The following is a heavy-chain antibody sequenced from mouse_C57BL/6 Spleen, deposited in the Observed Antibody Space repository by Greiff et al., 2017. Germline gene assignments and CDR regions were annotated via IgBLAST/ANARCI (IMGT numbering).Heavy chain of an antibody. J-gene: IGHJ3*01. CDR3: ARADYYGSSPWFAY. D-gene: IGHD1-1*01. Sequence: VQLQQSGPELVKPGASVKISCKASGYSFTDYNMNWVKQSNGKSLEWIGVINSNYGTTSYNQKFKGKATLTVDQSSSTAYMQLNSLTSEDSAVYYCARADYYGSSPWFAYWGQGTLVTVSA. V-gene: IGHV1-39*01. CDR1: GYSFTDYN. CDR2: INSNYGTT.